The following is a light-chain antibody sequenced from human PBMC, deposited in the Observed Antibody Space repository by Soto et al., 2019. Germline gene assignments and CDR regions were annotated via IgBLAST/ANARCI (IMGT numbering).Light chain of an antibody. J-gene: IGKJ3*01. CDR3: QQYYTTPFT. CDR2: AAS. Sequence: DIQISHSPSSLSASLGDRVTITCRASQSINRYINWYQQKPGKAPKLLINAASSLQSGVPSRFSGSGSGTDFTLTISNLQPEDFATYYCQQYYTTPFTFGPGTKVEIK. V-gene: IGKV1-39*01. CDR1: QSINRY.